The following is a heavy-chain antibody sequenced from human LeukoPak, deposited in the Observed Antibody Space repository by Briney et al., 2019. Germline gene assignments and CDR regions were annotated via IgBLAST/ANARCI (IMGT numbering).Heavy chain of an antibody. CDR1: GFTFRTYA. J-gene: IGHJ4*02. Sequence: PGGSLRLSCAASGFTFRTYAMHWVRQAPGKGLEWVAFIRYDGSNKYYADSVKGRFTISRDNSKNTLYLQMNSLRAEDTAVYYCARENSNYYDSSGYYNWGQGTLVTVSS. D-gene: IGHD3-22*01. CDR3: ARENSNYYDSSGYYN. V-gene: IGHV3-30*02. CDR2: IRYDGSNK.